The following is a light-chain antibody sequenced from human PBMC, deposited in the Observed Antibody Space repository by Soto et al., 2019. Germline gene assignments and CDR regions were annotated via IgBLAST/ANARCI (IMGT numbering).Light chain of an antibody. CDR3: QHYYSYSRT. J-gene: IGKJ1*01. V-gene: IGKV1-5*01. Sequence: DIQMTQSPSTLSASVGDRVTITCRASQSISSWLAWYHQKPGKAPKLLIYDASTLGSGVPSRFSGSGSGTEFTLTISSLQPDDSATYYCQHYYSYSRTFGQGTKVDIK. CDR1: QSISSW. CDR2: DAS.